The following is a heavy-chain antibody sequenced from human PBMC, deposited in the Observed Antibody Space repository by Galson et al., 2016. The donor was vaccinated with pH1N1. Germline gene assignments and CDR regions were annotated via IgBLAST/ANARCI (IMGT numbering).Heavy chain of an antibody. Sequence: ETLSLTFTVSGDSISSGGYSWTWIRQPPGKGLEWIGTIYSSGSTYDNPSLKSRVTISVDTSKNQFSLKLSSVTAADTAVYYCAREDCSSGPCPLDSWGQGTLVIVSS. J-gene: IGHJ4*02. CDR1: GDSISSGGYS. CDR2: IYSSGST. D-gene: IGHD2-15*01. V-gene: IGHV4-39*07. CDR3: AREDCSSGPCPLDS.